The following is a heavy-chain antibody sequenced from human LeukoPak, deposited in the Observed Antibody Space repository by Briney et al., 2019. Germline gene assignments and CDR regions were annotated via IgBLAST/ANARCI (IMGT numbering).Heavy chain of an antibody. D-gene: IGHD3-22*01. J-gene: IGHJ4*02. Sequence: SETLSLTCTVSGGSISSGGYSWSWIRQHPGKGLEWIGYIYYSGSTYYNPSLKSRVTISVDTSKNQFSLKLSSVTAADTAVYYCARSYYYDSSGHDYWGQGTLVTVSS. CDR3: ARSYYYDSSGHDY. CDR2: IYYSGST. CDR1: GGSISSGGYS. V-gene: IGHV4-30-4*08.